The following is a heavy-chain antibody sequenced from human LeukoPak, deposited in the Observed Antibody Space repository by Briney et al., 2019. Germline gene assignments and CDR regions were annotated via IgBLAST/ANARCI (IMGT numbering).Heavy chain of an antibody. J-gene: IGHJ4*02. D-gene: IGHD3-10*01. Sequence: SQTLSLTRTVSGGSISSGDYYWSWLRQPPGKGLEWIGYIYHSGSTYYNPSLKSRVTISVDRSKNQFSLKLSSVTAADTAVYYCARGRGNTYYYGSGSYPYFDYWGQGTLVTVSS. CDR3: ARGRGNTYYYGSGSYPYFDY. CDR1: GGSISSGDYY. CDR2: IYHSGST. V-gene: IGHV4-30-2*01.